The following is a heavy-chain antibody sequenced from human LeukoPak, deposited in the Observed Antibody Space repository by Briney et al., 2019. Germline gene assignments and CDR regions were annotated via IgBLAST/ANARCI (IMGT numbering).Heavy chain of an antibody. CDR3: TRFSMARGLKDYMDV. V-gene: IGHV3-74*01. D-gene: IGHD3-10*01. CDR2: IKSDGSST. J-gene: IGHJ6*03. CDR1: GFTFSNYW. Sequence: GGSLRLSCAASGFTFSNYWMHWVRHAPGKGLVWVSRIKSDGSSTNYADSVKGRFTISRDNAKNTLYLQMNSLRAEDTAMYYCTRFSMARGLKDYMDVWGEGTTVTVSS.